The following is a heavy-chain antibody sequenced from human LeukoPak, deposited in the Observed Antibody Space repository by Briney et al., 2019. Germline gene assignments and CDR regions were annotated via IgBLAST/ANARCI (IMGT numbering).Heavy chain of an antibody. Sequence: PSQTLSLTCTVSGGSISSGDYYWSWIRQPPGKGLEWIGYIHYSGSSYFSPSLKSRVTISVDTSKNQFSLKLSSVTAADTALYYCARLKVDANNYFDYWGQGTLVTVSS. CDR2: IHYSGSS. J-gene: IGHJ4*02. D-gene: IGHD1-26*01. CDR1: GGSISSGDYY. V-gene: IGHV4-30-4*01. CDR3: ARLKVDANNYFDY.